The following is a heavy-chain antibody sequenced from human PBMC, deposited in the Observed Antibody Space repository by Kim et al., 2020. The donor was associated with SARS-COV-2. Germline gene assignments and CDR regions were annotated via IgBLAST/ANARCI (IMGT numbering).Heavy chain of an antibody. D-gene: IGHD1-26*01. V-gene: IGHV1-69*04. CDR1: GGTFSSYA. Sequence: SVKVSCKASGGTFSSYAISWVRQAPGQGLEWMGRIIPILGIANYAQKFQGRVTITADKSTSTAYMELSSLRSEDTAVYYCAREGGTTSIVGATVRFDPWGQGTLVTVSS. CDR3: AREGGTTSIVGATVRFDP. CDR2: IIPILGIA. J-gene: IGHJ5*02.